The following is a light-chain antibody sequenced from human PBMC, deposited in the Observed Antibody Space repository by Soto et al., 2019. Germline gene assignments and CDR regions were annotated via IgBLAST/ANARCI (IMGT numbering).Light chain of an antibody. CDR1: QSVSTN. Sequence: EIVMTQSPDTLSVSPGERATLSCRASQSVSTNLAWYQQKPGQAPRLLIYGASTRATGIPARFSGSGSGTEFTLTISSLQSEDFAVYHCQQYNNWPYTFGQGTKVEI. J-gene: IGKJ2*01. CDR2: GAS. V-gene: IGKV3-15*01. CDR3: QQYNNWPYT.